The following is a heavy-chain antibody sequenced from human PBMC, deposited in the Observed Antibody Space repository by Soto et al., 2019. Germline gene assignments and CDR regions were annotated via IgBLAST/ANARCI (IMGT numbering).Heavy chain of an antibody. J-gene: IGHJ4*02. CDR1: GCTFSNYW. CDR2: IKTDGSST. CDR3: ARVGVGHYEFDY. V-gene: IGHV3-74*01. D-gene: IGHD3-16*01. Sequence: AGVSLRLSCAASGCTFSNYWMHWVRQAPGEGLVWVSRIKTDGSSTSYADSVKGRFTISRDNAKNTMYLQMNSLRAEDTAVYYCARVGVGHYEFDYWGQGTLVTVSS.